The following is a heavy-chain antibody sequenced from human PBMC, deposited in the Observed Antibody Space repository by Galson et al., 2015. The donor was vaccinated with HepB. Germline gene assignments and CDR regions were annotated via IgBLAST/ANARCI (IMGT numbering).Heavy chain of an antibody. Sequence: SEPLSLTCAVYGGSFSGYYWSWIRQPPGKGLEWIGEINRSGITNYNPSLKSRVTISLDTSKSHFSLKLSSVTTADAAVYYCATAWNDVSLDYWGQGTLVTVSS. J-gene: IGHJ4*02. D-gene: IGHD1-1*01. CDR2: INRSGIT. CDR1: GGSFSGYY. V-gene: IGHV4-34*01. CDR3: ATAWNDVSLDY.